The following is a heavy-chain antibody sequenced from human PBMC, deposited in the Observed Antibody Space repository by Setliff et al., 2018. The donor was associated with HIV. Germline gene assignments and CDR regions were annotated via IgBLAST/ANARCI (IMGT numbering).Heavy chain of an antibody. CDR2: IYHSGST. J-gene: IGHJ3*01. CDR3: ARSLRYFDWSLRRPSHDAFDF. Sequence: SETLSLTCSVSGGSISSGDYYWGWIRQPPGKGLEWIGYIYHSGSTYYNPSLKSPVTRSVDTSKNQFSLKLSFVTAADTAVYHCARSLRYFDWSLRRPSHDAFDFWGQGTMVTVSS. CDR1: GGSISSGDYY. D-gene: IGHD3-9*01. V-gene: IGHV4-30-4*08.